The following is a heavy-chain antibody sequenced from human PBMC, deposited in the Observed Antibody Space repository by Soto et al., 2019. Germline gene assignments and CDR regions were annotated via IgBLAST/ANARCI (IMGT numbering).Heavy chain of an antibody. CDR1: GFIFSNNG. J-gene: IGHJ4*02. CDR2: MSYDGSYT. V-gene: IGHV3-30*02. CDR3: TIVRMADSALDH. Sequence: GGSLRLSCVGSGFIFSNNGMHLVRQTPGKGLEWVAFMSYDGSYTFYADSVKGRFTISRENSKNTLFLHMSNLRAEDTAMYYCTIVRMADSALDHWGQGTMVTVSS. D-gene: IGHD3-10*02.